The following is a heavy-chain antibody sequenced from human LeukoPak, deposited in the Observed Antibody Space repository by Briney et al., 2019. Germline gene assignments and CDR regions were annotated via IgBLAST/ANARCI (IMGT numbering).Heavy chain of an antibody. D-gene: IGHD4/OR15-4a*01. V-gene: IGHV3-30*02. CDR1: GFTVSSYG. CDR3: ARRAGAYSHPYDY. CDR2: IRYDGSNK. J-gene: IGHJ4*02. Sequence: GGSLRLSCGASGFTVSSYGMHWVRQAPGKGLEWVAFIRYDGSNKYYADSVKGRFTISRDNSKNTLYLQMNSLRADDTAVYYCARRAGAYSHPYDYWGQGTLVTVSS.